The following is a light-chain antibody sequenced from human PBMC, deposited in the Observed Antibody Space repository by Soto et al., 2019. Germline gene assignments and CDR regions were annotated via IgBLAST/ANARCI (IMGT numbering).Light chain of an antibody. V-gene: IGKV1-6*01. CDR1: QGIRSD. Sequence: IQMTQSPSSLSASVGDRVTISRRASQGIRSDLAWYQQKPGKVPKLLIYGASKLESGVPSRFSGSGFGTDFTLTISSLQPEDFATYYCLQDYNFPWAFGQGTKVEIK. CDR2: GAS. J-gene: IGKJ1*01. CDR3: LQDYNFPWA.